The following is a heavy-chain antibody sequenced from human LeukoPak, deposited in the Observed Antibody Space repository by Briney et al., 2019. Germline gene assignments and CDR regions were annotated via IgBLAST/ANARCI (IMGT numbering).Heavy chain of an antibody. V-gene: IGHV4-61*02. CDR3: ARTVIAAAGSVPFDP. J-gene: IGHJ5*02. D-gene: IGHD6-13*01. CDR2: IYTSGST. Sequence: SQTLSLTCTVSGGSISSGSYYWSWIRQPAGKGLEWIGRIYTSGSTNYNPSLKSRVTISVDTSKNQFSLKLSSVTAADTAVYYCARTVIAAAGSVPFDPWGQGTLATVSS. CDR1: GGSISSGSYY.